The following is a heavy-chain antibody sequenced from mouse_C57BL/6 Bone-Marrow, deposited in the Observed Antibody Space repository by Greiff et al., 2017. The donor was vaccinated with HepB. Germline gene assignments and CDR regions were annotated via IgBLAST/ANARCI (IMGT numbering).Heavy chain of an antibody. D-gene: IGHD4-1*01. CDR1: GYTFTSYT. V-gene: IGHV1-4*01. Sequence: VQLQESGAELARPGASVKMSCKASGYTFTSYTMHWVKQRPGQGLEWIGYINPSSGYTKYNQKFKDKATLTADKSSSTAYMQLSSLTSEDSAVYYCARWLGLYFDYWGQGTTLTVSS. J-gene: IGHJ2*01. CDR3: ARWLGLYFDY. CDR2: INPSSGYT.